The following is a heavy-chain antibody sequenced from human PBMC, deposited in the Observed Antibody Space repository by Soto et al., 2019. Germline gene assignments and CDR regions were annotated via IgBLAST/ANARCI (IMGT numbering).Heavy chain of an antibody. CDR3: AGNPLSGGWSDAFDI. V-gene: IGHV1-69*02. CDR2: IIPILGIA. J-gene: IGHJ3*02. Sequence: SVKVSCKASGGTFSSYTISWVRQAPGQGLEWMGRIIPILGIANYAQKFQGRVTITADKSTSTAYMKLSSLRSEDKAVYYCAGNPLSGGWSDAFDIWGQGKMFTVS. CDR1: GGTFSSYT. D-gene: IGHD6-19*01.